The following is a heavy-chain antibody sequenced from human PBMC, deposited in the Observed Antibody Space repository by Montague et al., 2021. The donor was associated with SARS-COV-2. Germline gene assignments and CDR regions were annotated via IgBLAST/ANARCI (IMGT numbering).Heavy chain of an antibody. CDR1: GFSLSTSGMC. D-gene: IGHD6-19*01. J-gene: IGHJ4*02. Sequence: PALVKPTQTLTLTCTFSGFSLSTSGMCVSWIRQPPGKALEWLARIDWDDDKYYSTSLQTRLTISKDTSNNEVVLKLTNLDPVDTATYYCARKANCIALAGFFEYWGQGTLVTVSS. V-gene: IGHV2-70*11. CDR3: ARKANCIALAGFFEY. CDR2: IDWDDDK.